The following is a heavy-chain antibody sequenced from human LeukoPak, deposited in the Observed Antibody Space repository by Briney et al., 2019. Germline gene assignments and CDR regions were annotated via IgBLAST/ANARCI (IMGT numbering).Heavy chain of an antibody. Sequence: SQTLSLTCTISGDSVSSNSAAWSWIRQSPSRGLEWLGRTYQRSRCYNDYAVFVKSRITINPDTSKNQFSLQLNSVIPEDTAGYYCSTTLPVGPPRLNNWFDPWGQGTLVSVSS. CDR3: STTLPVGPPRLNNWFDP. CDR2: TYQRSRCYN. D-gene: IGHD1-26*01. J-gene: IGHJ5*02. V-gene: IGHV6-1*01. CDR1: GDSVSSNSAA.